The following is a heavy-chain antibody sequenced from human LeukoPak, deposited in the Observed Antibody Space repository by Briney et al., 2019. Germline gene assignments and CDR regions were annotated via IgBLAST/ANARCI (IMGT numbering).Heavy chain of an antibody. D-gene: IGHD3-10*01. V-gene: IGHV4-30-2*01. Sequence: SETLSLTCTVSGGSISSGGYYWSWIRQPPGKGLEWIGYIYHSGSTYYNPSLKSRVTISVDRSKNQFSLKLSSVTAADTAVYYCARANYGSGNPFDYWGQGTLVTVSS. CDR2: IYHSGST. J-gene: IGHJ4*02. CDR3: ARANYGSGNPFDY. CDR1: GGSISSGGYY.